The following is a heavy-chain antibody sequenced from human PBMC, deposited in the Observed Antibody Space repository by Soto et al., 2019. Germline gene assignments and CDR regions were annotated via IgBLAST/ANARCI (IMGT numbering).Heavy chain of an antibody. V-gene: IGHV6-1*01. CDR2: TYYRSKWYN. J-gene: IGHJ6*02. CDR3: AKKTSPITILGGVIMIRNEYYYYGMND. CDR1: GDNVSSNSAA. D-gene: IGHD3-3*01. Sequence: RTQTLSITDDISGDNVSSNSAAWNWIRQSPSRGLEWLGRTYYRSKWYNDYAVSVKSRITINPDTSKNQFSLQLNSVTPEDTAVYYFAKKTSPITILGGVIMIRNEYYYYGMNDWGQGTTVTVSS.